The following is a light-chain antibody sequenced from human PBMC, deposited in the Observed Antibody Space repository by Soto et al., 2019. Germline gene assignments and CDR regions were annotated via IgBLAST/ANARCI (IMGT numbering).Light chain of an antibody. CDR2: DAS. V-gene: IGKV3-11*01. Sequence: EIVLTQSPATLSLSPGERATLSCRASQSVSRYLAWYQQKPGQAPRLLIYDASNRATGIPARFSGSGSGTDFTLPISSLEPEDFAVYYCQQRSNWPPRTFGQGTKVEIK. CDR3: QQRSNWPPRT. J-gene: IGKJ1*01. CDR1: QSVSRY.